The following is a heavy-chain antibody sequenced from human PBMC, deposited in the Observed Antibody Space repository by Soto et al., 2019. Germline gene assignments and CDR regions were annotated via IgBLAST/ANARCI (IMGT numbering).Heavy chain of an antibody. CDR3: AKNPPPDY. V-gene: IGHV3-30*18. Sequence: PVGSLRLSCAVSGFTFSSYGMHWVRQAPGKGLEWVAVISYDGSNKYYADSVKGRFTISRDNSKNTLYLQMNSLRAEERAVYYCAKNPPPDYWGQGTLVTVSS. CDR2: ISYDGSNK. CDR1: GFTFSSYG. J-gene: IGHJ4*02.